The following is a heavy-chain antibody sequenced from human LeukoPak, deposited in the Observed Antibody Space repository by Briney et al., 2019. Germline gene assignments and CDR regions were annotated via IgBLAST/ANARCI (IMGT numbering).Heavy chain of an antibody. D-gene: IGHD6-19*01. CDR1: RFTFSSYA. CDR3: AKESTMRVAASLDY. J-gene: IGHJ4*02. Sequence: GGSLRLSCAASRFTFSSYAMSWVRQAPGKGLEWVAFIAYDGTIKYYGDSMKGRFTISRDNSKNMLYLQMNSLRTDDTAVYFCAKESTMRVAASLDYWGQGTLVAVSS. V-gene: IGHV3-30*02. CDR2: IAYDGTIK.